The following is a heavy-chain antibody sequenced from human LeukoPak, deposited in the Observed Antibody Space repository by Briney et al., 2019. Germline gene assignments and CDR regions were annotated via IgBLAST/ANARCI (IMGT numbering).Heavy chain of an antibody. CDR1: GYTFTSYD. V-gene: IGHV1-8*03. Sequence: ASVKVSCKASGYTFTSYDINWVRQATGQGLEWMGWMNPNSGNTGYAQKFQGRVTITRNTSISTAYMELSSLRSEDTAVYYCARVLLWFGEFIDAFDIWGQGTMVTVSS. CDR2: MNPNSGNT. J-gene: IGHJ3*02. D-gene: IGHD3-10*01. CDR3: ARVLLWFGEFIDAFDI.